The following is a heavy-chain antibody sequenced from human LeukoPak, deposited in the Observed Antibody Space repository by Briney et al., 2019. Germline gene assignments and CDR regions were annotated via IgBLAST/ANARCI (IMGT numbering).Heavy chain of an antibody. CDR3: ARNNGMDV. Sequence: GGSLRLSCAASGFTVSSNYMSWVRQVPGRGPEWVANVNRDGSETYYLDSVKGRFTISKDNAKNSLYLQMNSLRAEDTALYHCARNNGMDVWGQGTTVIVSS. CDR1: GFTVSSNY. J-gene: IGHJ6*02. CDR2: VNRDGSET. V-gene: IGHV3-7*03.